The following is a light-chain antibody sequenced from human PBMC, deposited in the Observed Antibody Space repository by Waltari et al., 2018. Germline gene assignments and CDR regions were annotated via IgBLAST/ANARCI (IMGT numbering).Light chain of an antibody. J-gene: IGKJ1*01. CDR2: WAA. V-gene: IGKV4-1*01. CDR3: QQYYTTPLT. Sequence: DIVMTQSPDSLAVSLGERATINCKSSQSLLYSSNNKKSLTWYQQKPGQPPKLLLYWAATRGSGVPDRFSGSGSGTDFTLTISSLQAEDVAVYYCQQYYTTPLTFGQGTKVEIK. CDR1: QSLLYSSNNKKS.